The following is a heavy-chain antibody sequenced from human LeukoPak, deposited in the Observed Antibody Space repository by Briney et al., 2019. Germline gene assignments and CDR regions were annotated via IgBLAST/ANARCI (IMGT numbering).Heavy chain of an antibody. V-gene: IGHV3-30-3*01. D-gene: IGHD2-2*01. CDR3: AREALGTSCLDY. CDR2: ISYDGSNK. J-gene: IGHJ4*02. Sequence: PGGSLRLSCAASGFTFSSYAMSWVRQAPGKGLEWVAIISYDGSNKYYADSVKGRFTISRDNSKNTLYLQMNSLRAEDTAVYYCAREALGTSCLDYWGQGTLVTVSS. CDR1: GFTFSSYA.